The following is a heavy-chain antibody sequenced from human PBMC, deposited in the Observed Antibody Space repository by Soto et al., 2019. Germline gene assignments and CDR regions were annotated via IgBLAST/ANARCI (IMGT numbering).Heavy chain of an antibody. D-gene: IGHD3-10*01. CDR2: IGGGGTDT. CDR1: GFTFGDYA. J-gene: IGHJ5*02. V-gene: IGHV3-23*01. Sequence: QLLESGGGLVQPGGSLRVHCVASGFTFGDYAMSWVRQAPGRGLEWVSSIGGGGTDTYYAASVKGRFTISRDNSKSTLYLQMNNLRVEDTAVYYCAKYAVPYNGEWDWFDTWGQGTLVTVSS. CDR3: AKYAVPYNGEWDWFDT.